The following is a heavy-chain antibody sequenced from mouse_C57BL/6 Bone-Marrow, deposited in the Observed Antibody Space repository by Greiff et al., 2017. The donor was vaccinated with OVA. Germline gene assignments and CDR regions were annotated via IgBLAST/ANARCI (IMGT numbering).Heavy chain of an antibody. CDR3: ARRWDGDYFDY. Sequence: VQLQQPGAELVMPGASVKLSCKASGYTFTSYWMHWVKQRPGQGLEWIGEIDPSDSYTNYNQKFKGKSTLTVDKSSSTAYMQLSSLTSEDSAVYYCARRWDGDYFDYWGQGTTLTVSS. J-gene: IGHJ2*01. CDR2: IDPSDSYT. D-gene: IGHD4-1*01. V-gene: IGHV1-69*01. CDR1: GYTFTSYW.